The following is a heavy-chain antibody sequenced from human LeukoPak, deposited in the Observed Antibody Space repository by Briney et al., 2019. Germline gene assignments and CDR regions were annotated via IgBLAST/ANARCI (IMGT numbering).Heavy chain of an antibody. J-gene: IGHJ4*02. CDR2: IYYSGST. V-gene: IGHV4-39*01. CDR1: GGSISNSSYY. Sequence: SSETLSLTCTVSGGSISNSSYYWGWIRQPPGKGLEWIGSIYYSGSTYYNPSLKSRVTISVDTSKNQFSLKLSSVTAADTAVYYCARKSGYAEPFDYWGQGTLVTVSS. CDR3: ARKSGYAEPFDY. D-gene: IGHD5-12*01.